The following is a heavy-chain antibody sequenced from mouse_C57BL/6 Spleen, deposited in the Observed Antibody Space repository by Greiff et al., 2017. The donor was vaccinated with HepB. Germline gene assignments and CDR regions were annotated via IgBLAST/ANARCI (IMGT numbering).Heavy chain of an antibody. V-gene: IGHV14-4*01. D-gene: IGHD2-1*01. CDR3: TTRAIYYVYY. CDR1: GFNFKGDD. J-gene: IGHJ2*01. Sequence: EVKVEESGAELVRPGASVKLSCTASGFNFKGDDMHWVKQRPEQGLEWIGWIDPESGDTEYASKFQGKATITADTSSNTAYLQLSRLTSEDTAVYYCTTRAIYYVYYWGQGTTLTVSS. CDR2: IDPESGDT.